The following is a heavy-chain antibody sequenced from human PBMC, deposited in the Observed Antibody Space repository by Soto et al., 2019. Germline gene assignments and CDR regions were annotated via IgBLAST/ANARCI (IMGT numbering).Heavy chain of an antibody. D-gene: IGHD4-17*01. CDR2: ISAYNGNT. Sequence: GASVKVSCKASGYTFTSYGISWVRQAPGQGLEWMGWISAYNGNTNYAQKLQGRVTMTTDTSTSTAYMELRSLRSDDTAVYYCAREYYGDYVNWFDPWGQGTLVTVSS. CDR1: GYTFTSYG. CDR3: AREYYGDYVNWFDP. V-gene: IGHV1-18*01. J-gene: IGHJ5*02.